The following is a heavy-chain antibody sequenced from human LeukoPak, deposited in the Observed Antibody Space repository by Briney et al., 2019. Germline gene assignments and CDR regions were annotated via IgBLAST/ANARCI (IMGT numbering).Heavy chain of an antibody. D-gene: IGHD3-3*01. J-gene: IGHJ4*02. Sequence: ASVKVSCKASGYTFTSYYMHWVRQAPGQGLEWMGWMNPNSGGTNYAQKFQGRVIMTRDTSISTAYMELSRLTSDDTAVYYCAVWSGSNFIDYWGQGTLVTVSS. V-gene: IGHV1-2*02. CDR3: AVWSGSNFIDY. CDR2: MNPNSGGT. CDR1: GYTFTSYY.